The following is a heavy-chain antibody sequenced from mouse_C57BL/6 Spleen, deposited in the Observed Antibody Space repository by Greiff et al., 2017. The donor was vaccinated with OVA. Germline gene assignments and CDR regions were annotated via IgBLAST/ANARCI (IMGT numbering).Heavy chain of an antibody. Sequence: QVQLQQSGAELVRPGASVTLSCKASGYTFTDYEMHWVKQTPVHGLEWIGAIDPETGGTAYNQKFKGKAILTADKSSSTAYMELRSLTSEDSAVYYGTRSPHYYGDDVWGTGTTVTVSS. CDR3: TRSPHYYGDDV. J-gene: IGHJ1*03. V-gene: IGHV1-15*01. D-gene: IGHD1-2*01. CDR2: IDPETGGT. CDR1: GYTFTDYE.